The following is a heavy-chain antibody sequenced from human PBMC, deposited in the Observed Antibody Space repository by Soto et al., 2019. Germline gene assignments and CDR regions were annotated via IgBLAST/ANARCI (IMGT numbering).Heavy chain of an antibody. J-gene: IGHJ5*02. CDR2: IYYSGST. CDR1: GGSISSYY. CDR3: ARDLWGYCSSTSCYGGWKGSDP. Sequence: SETLSLTCTVSGGSISSYYWSWIRQPPGKGLEWIGYIYYSGSTNYNPSLKSRVTISVDTSKNQFSLKLSSVTAADTAVYYCARDLWGYCSSTSCYGGWKGSDPWGQGTLVTVSS. D-gene: IGHD2-2*01. V-gene: IGHV4-59*01.